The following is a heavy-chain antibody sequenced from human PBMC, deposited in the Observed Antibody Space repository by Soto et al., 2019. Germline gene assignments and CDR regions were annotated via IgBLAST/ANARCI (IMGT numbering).Heavy chain of an antibody. J-gene: IGHJ6*01. D-gene: IGHD5-12*01. V-gene: IGHV5-51*01. Sequence: GESLKISWKGSGYSFSTHWIVWVRQMPGKGLEWIGNIYPGDSDRRYSPCFQGQVTISADKYINTASLQWRSLKASEPDTHSRARPRNRGYDWENSHFDMDVWGQGTTVTVS. CDR1: GYSFSTHW. CDR3: ARPRNRGYDWENSHFDMDV. CDR2: IYPGDSDR.